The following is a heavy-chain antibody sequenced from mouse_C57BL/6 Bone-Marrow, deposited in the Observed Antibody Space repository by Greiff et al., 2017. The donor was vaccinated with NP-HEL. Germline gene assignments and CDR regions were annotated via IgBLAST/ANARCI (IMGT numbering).Heavy chain of an antibody. CDR1: GYTFTSYW. V-gene: IGHV1-69*01. Sequence: VQLQQPGAELVMPGASVKLSCKASGYTFTSYWMHWVKQRPGQGLEWIGEIDPSDSYTNYNQKFKGKSTLTVDKTSSTAYMQLSSVTSEDTAVYYCARSGTDLDYWGQGTTLTVSS. J-gene: IGHJ2*01. CDR3: ARSGTDLDY. D-gene: IGHD3-1*01. CDR2: IDPSDSYT.